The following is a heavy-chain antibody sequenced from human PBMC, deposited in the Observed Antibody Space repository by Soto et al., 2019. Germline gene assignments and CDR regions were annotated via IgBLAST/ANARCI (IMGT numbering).Heavy chain of an antibody. CDR2: IIPILGIA. CDR3: ARGVNIVATIWEYYFDY. D-gene: IGHD5-12*01. J-gene: IGHJ4*02. CDR1: GCTFSSYT. Sequence: QVQLVQSGAEVKKPGSSVKVSCKASGCTFSSYTISWVRQAPGQGLEWMGRIIPILGIANYAQKLQGRVTITADKSTRTAYMELSSLRYEDTAVYYCARGVNIVATIWEYYFDYGGQGTLVTVSS. V-gene: IGHV1-69*02.